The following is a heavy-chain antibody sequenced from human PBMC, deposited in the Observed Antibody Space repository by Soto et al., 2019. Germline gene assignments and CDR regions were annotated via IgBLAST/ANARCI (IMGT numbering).Heavy chain of an antibody. CDR1: ACTFTNYV. J-gene: IGHJ4*02. CDR2: ISAYNGNI. Sequence: AAVKVSCKASACTFTNYVISWVRQAPGQGREGMGWISAYNGNINYAQKFRGRVTITTDTSTSSAYLEVRSLRSDDTAVYYCARSGSSWNLREFDSWGQGTLVTVSS. V-gene: IGHV1-18*01. CDR3: ARSGSSWNLREFDS. D-gene: IGHD6-13*01.